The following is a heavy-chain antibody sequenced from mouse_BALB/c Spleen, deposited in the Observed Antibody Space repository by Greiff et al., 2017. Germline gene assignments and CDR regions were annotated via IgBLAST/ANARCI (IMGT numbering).Heavy chain of an antibody. Sequence: QVQLKESGAELVRPGTSVKVSCKASGYAFTNYLIEWVKQRPGQGLEWIGVINPGSGGTNYNEKFKGKATLTADKSSSTAYMQLSSLTSDDSAVYFCARDSYYYGSSYYFDYWGQGTTLTVSS. CDR1: GYAFTNYL. V-gene: IGHV1-54*03. D-gene: IGHD1-1*01. J-gene: IGHJ2*01. CDR3: ARDSYYYGSSYYFDY. CDR2: INPGSGGT.